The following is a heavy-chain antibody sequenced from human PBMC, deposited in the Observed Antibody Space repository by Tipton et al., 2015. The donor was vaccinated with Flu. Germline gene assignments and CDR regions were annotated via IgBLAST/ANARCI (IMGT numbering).Heavy chain of an antibody. CDR3: ARLSYYDVDLKNFYFED. D-gene: IGHD3-10*02. CDR2: ISYSGNT. J-gene: IGHJ4*02. Sequence: TLSLTCTVSGGSVNSYFWSWIRQPPGKGLEWIGGISYSGNTHYNPSLKSRVVISVDTSKNRFSLRLSSVTAADTAVYYCARLSYYDVDLKNFYFEDWGQGTLVTVSS. CDR1: GGSVNSYF. V-gene: IGHV4-59*05.